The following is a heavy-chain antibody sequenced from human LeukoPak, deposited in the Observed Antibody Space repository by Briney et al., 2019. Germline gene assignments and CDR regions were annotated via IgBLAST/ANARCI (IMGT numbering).Heavy chain of an antibody. D-gene: IGHD3-22*01. V-gene: IGHV3-23*01. CDR3: AKHSYGMIHAFDI. CDR2: ISGSGGST. CDR1: GFTFSSYA. J-gene: IGHJ3*02. Sequence: RPGGSLRLSCAASGFTFSSYAMSWVRQAPGKGLEWVSAISGSGGSTYYADSVKGRFTISRDNSKNTLYLQMNSLRAEDTAVYYCAKHSYGMIHAFDIWGQGTMVTVSS.